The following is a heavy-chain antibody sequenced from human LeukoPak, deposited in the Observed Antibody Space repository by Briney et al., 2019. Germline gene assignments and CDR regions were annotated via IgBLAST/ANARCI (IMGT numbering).Heavy chain of an antibody. CDR1: GFTFSSYW. CDR2: INSDGSST. D-gene: IGHD5-12*01. Sequence: GGSLRLSCAASGFTFSSYWMHWGRQAPGKGLVWVSRINSDGSSTSYADSVKGRFTISRDNAKNTLYLQMNSLRAEDTAVYYCARPTNIVATIESWFDPWGQGTLVTVSS. V-gene: IGHV3-74*01. J-gene: IGHJ5*02. CDR3: ARPTNIVATIESWFDP.